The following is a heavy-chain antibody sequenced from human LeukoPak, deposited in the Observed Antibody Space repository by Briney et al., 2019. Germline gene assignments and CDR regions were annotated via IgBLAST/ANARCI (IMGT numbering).Heavy chain of an antibody. CDR3: ARDSYDSSGYYPDW. CDR1: GFTFSSYW. J-gene: IGHJ4*02. Sequence: QPGGSLRLSCAASGFTFSSYWMTWVRQALGKGLEWVANIKQDGSEKYYVDSVKGRFTISRDNAKNSLYLQMNSLRAEDTAVYYCARDSYDSSGYYPDWWGQGTLVTVSS. D-gene: IGHD3-22*01. CDR2: IKQDGSEK. V-gene: IGHV3-7*01.